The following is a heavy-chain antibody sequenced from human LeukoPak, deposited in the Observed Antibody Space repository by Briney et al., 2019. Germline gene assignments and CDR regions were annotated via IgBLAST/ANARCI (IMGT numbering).Heavy chain of an antibody. CDR1: GLTFSSYS. V-gene: IGHV3-48*01. D-gene: IGHD3-22*01. CDR2: ISSSSSPI. Sequence: PGESLRLSCVVSGLTFSSYSMNWVRQAPGKGLEWVSYISSSSSPIYYSDSVKGRFTISRDNAKNSLYLQMNSLRAEDTAVYYCARKGHYYDSSGHYAFDIWGQGTMVTVSS. J-gene: IGHJ3*02. CDR3: ARKGHYYDSSGHYAFDI.